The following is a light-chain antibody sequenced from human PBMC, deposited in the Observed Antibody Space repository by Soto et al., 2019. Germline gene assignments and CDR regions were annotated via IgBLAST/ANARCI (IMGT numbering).Light chain of an antibody. V-gene: IGKV3-11*01. CDR1: QRVSSY. CDR3: QQRSNWPPHT. CDR2: DAS. Sequence: EMVLTQSPATLSLDPGERAILSCRASQRVSSYLAWYQPKPGQAPRLLIYDASNRATGIPARFSGSGSGTYFSLTISSLEPEDFAVYYCQQRSNWPPHTFGQGTRLETK. J-gene: IGKJ5*01.